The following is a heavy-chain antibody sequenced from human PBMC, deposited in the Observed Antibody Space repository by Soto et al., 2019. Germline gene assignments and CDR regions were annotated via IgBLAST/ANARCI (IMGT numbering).Heavy chain of an antibody. D-gene: IGHD3-10*01. CDR1: RFTFISYA. V-gene: IGHV3-23*01. J-gene: IGHJ6*01. CDR2: ISGSGGST. Sequence: VRSLRLPCTASRFTFISYAMSRVRQAPGKGLEWVSAISGSGGSTYYADSVKGRLTISKDNYNNTRYMQMNSMRAEAMAVYYCAKDHTRLGIMFWGGITPNYCYCGIVVCGERSTVTVFS. CDR3: AKDHTRLGIMFWGGITPNYCYCGIVV.